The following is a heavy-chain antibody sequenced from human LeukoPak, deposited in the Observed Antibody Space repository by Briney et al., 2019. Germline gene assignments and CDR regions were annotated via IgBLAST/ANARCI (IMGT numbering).Heavy chain of an antibody. D-gene: IGHD6-19*01. CDR1: GGSISSGSYY. Sequence: SETLSLTCTVSGGSISSGSYYWSWIRQPAGKGLEWIGRIYTSGSTNYNPSLKSRVTISVDTSKNQFSLKLSSVTAADTAVYYCARDRREYSSGWYVINWFDPWGQGTLVTVSS. CDR3: ARDRREYSSGWYVINWFDP. V-gene: IGHV4-61*02. CDR2: IYTSGST. J-gene: IGHJ5*02.